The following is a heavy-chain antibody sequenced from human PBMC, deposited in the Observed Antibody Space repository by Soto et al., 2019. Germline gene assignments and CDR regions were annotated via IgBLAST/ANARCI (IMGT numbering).Heavy chain of an antibody. D-gene: IGHD1-26*01. J-gene: IGHJ4*02. CDR3: AKGKGVGATPDGANC. CDR1: GFTFSSYG. CDR2: IRSDGDTT. V-gene: IGHV3-23*01. Sequence: EVQVLESGGGLVQPGGSLRLSCAASGFTFSSYGMNWVRQAPGKGLEWVSGIRSDGDTTYNDESVKGRFTVSRDGSKNTVYLQMNSLRAEDTSVYYCAKGKGVGATPDGANCWGQGTLVTVSS.